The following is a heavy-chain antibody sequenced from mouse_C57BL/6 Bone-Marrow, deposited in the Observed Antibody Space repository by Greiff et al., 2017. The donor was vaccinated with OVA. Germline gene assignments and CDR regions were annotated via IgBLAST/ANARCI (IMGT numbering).Heavy chain of an antibody. Sequence: QVQLQQPGAELVMPGASVKLSCKASGYTFTSYWMHWVKQRPGQGLEWIGEIDPSDSYTNYNQKFKGKSTLTVDKSSSTAYMQRSSLTSEDSAVYYCARSSYDYDYFDYWGQGTTLTVSS. CDR3: ARSSYDYDYFDY. V-gene: IGHV1-69*01. CDR1: GYTFTSYW. J-gene: IGHJ2*01. D-gene: IGHD2-4*01. CDR2: IDPSDSYT.